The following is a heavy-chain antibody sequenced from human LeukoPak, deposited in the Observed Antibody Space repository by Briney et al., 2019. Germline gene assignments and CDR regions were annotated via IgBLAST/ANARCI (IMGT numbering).Heavy chain of an antibody. D-gene: IGHD1-7*01. CDR1: GFTFSNAW. CDR2: IKSKTDGGTT. V-gene: IGHV3-15*01. CDR3: TTGAGNGTTVGY. J-gene: IGHJ4*02. Sequence: GGSLRLSCAASGFTFSNAWMTWVRQAPGKGLEWVGRIKSKTDGGTTDYAAPVKGRFTISRDDSKNTLYLHVNSLKTEDTAVYYCTTGAGNGTTVGYWGQGTLVTVSS.